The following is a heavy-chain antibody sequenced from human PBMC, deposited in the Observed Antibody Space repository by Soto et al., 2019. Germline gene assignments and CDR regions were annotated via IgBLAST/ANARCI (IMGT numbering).Heavy chain of an antibody. CDR3: AKASRGYSGYVDY. Sequence: EVQLMESGGGLVQPGRSLRLSCAASGFTFDDYAMHWVRQAPGKGLEWVSGISWNSGSIGYADSVKGRFTISRDNAKNSLYLQMNSLRAEDTALYYCAKASRGYSGYVDYWGQGTLVTVSS. CDR1: GFTFDDYA. D-gene: IGHD5-12*01. J-gene: IGHJ4*02. V-gene: IGHV3-9*01. CDR2: ISWNSGSI.